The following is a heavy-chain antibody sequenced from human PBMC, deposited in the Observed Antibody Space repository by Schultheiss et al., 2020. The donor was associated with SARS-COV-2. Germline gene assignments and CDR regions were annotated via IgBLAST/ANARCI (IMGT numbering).Heavy chain of an antibody. CDR3: ARLGTRYSTAWYLAY. V-gene: IGHV4-61*01. Sequence: SETLSLTCAVSGYSISSGYYWGWIRQPPGKGLEWIGYVYYTGSSNYNPSLKSRVTMSVDTSKNQFSLNLNSVTAADTAVYYCARLGTRYSTAWYLAYWGQGTLVTVSS. CDR1: GYSISSGYY. CDR2: VYYTGSS. J-gene: IGHJ4*02. D-gene: IGHD2-2*01.